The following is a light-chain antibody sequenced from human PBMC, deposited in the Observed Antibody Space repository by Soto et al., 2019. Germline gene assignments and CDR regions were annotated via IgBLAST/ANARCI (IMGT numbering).Light chain of an antibody. CDR1: QSVGSN. V-gene: IGKV3-15*01. CDR3: QQYNNWPTWT. Sequence: EIVMTQSPATLSVSPGERVTLSCRARQSVGSNLAWYQQKPGQAPRLLLYGASTRATGIPARFSGSGSETEFTLTISSMQAEDSAVYFCQQYNNWPTWTFGQGTKVDIK. CDR2: GAS. J-gene: IGKJ1*01.